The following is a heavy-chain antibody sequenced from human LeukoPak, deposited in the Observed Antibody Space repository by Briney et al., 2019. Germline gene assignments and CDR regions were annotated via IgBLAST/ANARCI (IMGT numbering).Heavy chain of an antibody. CDR3: ASWDDDSSGYPY. CDR1: GHTFTSYD. Sequence: ASVKVSCKASGHTFTSYDISWVRQAPGQGLEWMGWISAYNGNTNYAQKLQGRVTMTTDTSTSTAYMELRSLRSDDTAVYYCASWDDDSSGYPYWGQGTLVTVSS. CDR2: ISAYNGNT. J-gene: IGHJ4*02. D-gene: IGHD3-22*01. V-gene: IGHV1-18*01.